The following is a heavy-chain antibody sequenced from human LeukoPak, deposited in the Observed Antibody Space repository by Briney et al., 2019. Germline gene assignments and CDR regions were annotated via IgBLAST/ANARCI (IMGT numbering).Heavy chain of an antibody. CDR3: ARDGVVRPPDCSSTSCPYNYYYYGMDV. CDR2: IIPILGIA. J-gene: IGHJ6*02. Sequence: AASVKVSCKASGGTFSSYTISWVRQAPGQGLEWMGRIIPILGIANYAQKFQGRVTITADKSTSTVYMELSSLRSEDTAVYYCARDGVVRPPDCSSTSCPYNYYYYGMDVWGQGTTVTVSS. D-gene: IGHD2-2*01. CDR1: GGTFSSYT. V-gene: IGHV1-69*02.